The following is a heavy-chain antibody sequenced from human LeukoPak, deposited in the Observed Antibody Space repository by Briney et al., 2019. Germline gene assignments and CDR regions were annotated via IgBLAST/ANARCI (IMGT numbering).Heavy chain of an antibody. V-gene: IGHV3-30*02. CDR3: ARGGSYLSAFDI. D-gene: IGHD1-26*01. Sequence: SGGSLRLSCAASGFSFSDYDMHWVRQAPGKGLEWVTFIRYDGTNTYADSVKGRFTISRDNSKNTLYLQMNSLRGEDTAVYYCARGGSYLSAFDIWGQGTMVTVSS. CDR2: IRYDGTNT. J-gene: IGHJ3*02. CDR1: GFSFSDYD.